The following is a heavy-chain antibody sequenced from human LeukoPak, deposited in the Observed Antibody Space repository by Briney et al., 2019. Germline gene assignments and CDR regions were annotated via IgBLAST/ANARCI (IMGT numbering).Heavy chain of an antibody. D-gene: IGHD6-19*01. V-gene: IGHV3-7*01. CDR3: ARDLVAGDFDY. J-gene: IGHJ4*02. Sequence: GGSLRLSCAASGFTFSRYWMSWVRQAPGKGLEWVANIKQDGSEKYYVDSVKGRFTISRDNAKNSLYLQMNSLRAEGTAVYYCARDLVAGDFDYWGQGTLVTASS. CDR2: IKQDGSEK. CDR1: GFTFSRYW.